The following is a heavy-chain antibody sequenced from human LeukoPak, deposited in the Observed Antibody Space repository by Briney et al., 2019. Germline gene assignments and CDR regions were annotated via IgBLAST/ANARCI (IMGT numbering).Heavy chain of an antibody. CDR1: GFPFSGYW. J-gene: IGHJ4*02. V-gene: IGHV3-7*01. Sequence: GGSLRLSCAASGFPFSGYWMDWVRQAPGKGMEWVANIKEDGSDQYFADSVKGRFTISRDNAKISLYLEMSSLRAEDTAVYYCSRSLDYWGQGVLVTVSS. CDR3: SRSLDY. CDR2: IKEDGSDQ.